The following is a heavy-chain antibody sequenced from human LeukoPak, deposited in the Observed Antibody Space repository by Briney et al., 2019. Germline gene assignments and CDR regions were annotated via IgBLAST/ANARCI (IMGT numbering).Heavy chain of an antibody. CDR3: ARSKVTYYYDAGGYYYFDY. V-gene: IGHV4-59*01. CDR1: GGSITGSY. CDR2: IYYSGTT. Sequence: SETLSLTCSVSGGSITGSYWSWIRQSPGKGLEWIGHIYYSGTTNYSPSLRSRVTISVGTSNKQFSLKLRSVTAADTAVYYCARSKVTYYYDAGGYYYFDYWGQGALVTVSS. D-gene: IGHD3-22*01. J-gene: IGHJ4*02.